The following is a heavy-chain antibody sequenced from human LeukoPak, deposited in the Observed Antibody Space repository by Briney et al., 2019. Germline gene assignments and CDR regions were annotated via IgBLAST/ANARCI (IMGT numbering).Heavy chain of an antibody. J-gene: IGHJ4*02. CDR2: INHSGST. Sequence: MSSETLSLTCTVSGGSISSSSYYWSWIRQPPGKGLEWIGEINHSGSTNYNPSLKSRVTISVDTSKNQFSLKLSSVTAADTAVYYCARRRLIAAAGTRGLSAHFDYWGQGTLVTVSS. CDR1: GGSISSSSYY. CDR3: ARRRLIAAAGTRGLSAHFDY. V-gene: IGHV4-39*07. D-gene: IGHD6-13*01.